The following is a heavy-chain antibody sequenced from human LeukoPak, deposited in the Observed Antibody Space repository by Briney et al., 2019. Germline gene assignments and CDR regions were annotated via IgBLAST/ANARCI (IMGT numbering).Heavy chain of an antibody. D-gene: IGHD3-10*01. CDR1: GFTFSGSA. J-gene: IGHJ4*02. Sequence: TGGSLKLSCAASGFTFSGSAMPWVRQASGKGLEWVGRIRSKANSYATAYAASVKGRFTISRDDSKNTAYLQMNSLKTEDTAVYYCTTTMVRGFFDYWGQGTLVTVSS. V-gene: IGHV3-73*01. CDR3: TTTMVRGFFDY. CDR2: IRSKANSYAT.